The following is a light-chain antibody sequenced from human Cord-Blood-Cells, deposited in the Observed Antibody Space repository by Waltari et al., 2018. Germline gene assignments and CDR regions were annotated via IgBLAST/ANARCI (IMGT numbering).Light chain of an antibody. CDR3: NSRDSSGNHVV. CDR1: SLRSSY. V-gene: IGLV3-19*01. J-gene: IGLJ2*01. CDR2: GKN. Sequence: SSELTQDPAVSVALGQTVRITCQGDSLRSSYASWYQQKPGQAPVLVIYGKNNRPSWIPDRFSGSSSGNTASLTITGAQAEDDADYYCNSRDSSGNHVVFGGGTKLTVL.